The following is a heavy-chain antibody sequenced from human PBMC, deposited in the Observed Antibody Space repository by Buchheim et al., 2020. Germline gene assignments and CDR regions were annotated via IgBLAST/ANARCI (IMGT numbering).Heavy chain of an antibody. V-gene: IGHV3-21*01. CDR2: ISSSSSYI. D-gene: IGHD6-13*01. Sequence: EVQLVESGGGLVKPGGSLRLSCAASGFTFSSYSMNWVRQAPGKGLAWVSSISSSSSYIYYTDSVNGRFTISRDNAKNSLYLQMNSLRAEDTAVYYCARGLWQLVGSSHYWGQGTL. CDR3: ARGLWQLVGSSHY. CDR1: GFTFSSYS. J-gene: IGHJ4*02.